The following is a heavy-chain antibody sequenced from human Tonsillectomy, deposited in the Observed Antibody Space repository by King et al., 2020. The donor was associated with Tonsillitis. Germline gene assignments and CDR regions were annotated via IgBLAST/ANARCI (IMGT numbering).Heavy chain of an antibody. D-gene: IGHD3-3*01. CDR2: IYSRGST. Sequence: QLQESGPGLVKSSQTLSLTCTVSGGSISSNYYYWCWVRQHPGKGLEWIVYIYSRGSTYYNPSLESRLVLSVDTSRNQFSLKLSSVTAADTAVYYCARGYSFTLFGVMTHWYCDLWGRGSLVTVSS. CDR1: GGSISSNYYY. CDR3: ARGYSFTLFGVMTHWYCDL. V-gene: IGHV4-31*03. J-gene: IGHJ2*01.